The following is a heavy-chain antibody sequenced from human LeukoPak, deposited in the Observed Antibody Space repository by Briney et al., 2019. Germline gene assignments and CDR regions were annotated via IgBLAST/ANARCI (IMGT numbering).Heavy chain of an antibody. V-gene: IGHV4-61*02. CDR3: ARGLRLVRGGFDY. D-gene: IGHD3-10*01. J-gene: IGHJ4*02. CDR2: IYTSGST. CDR1: GGSISSGSYY. Sequence: SQTLSLTCTVSGGSISSGSYYWSWIRQPAGKGLEWIGRIYTSGSTNYNPSLKSRVTISVDTSKNQFSLKLSSVTAADTAVYYCARGLRLVRGGFDYWGQGTLVTVSS.